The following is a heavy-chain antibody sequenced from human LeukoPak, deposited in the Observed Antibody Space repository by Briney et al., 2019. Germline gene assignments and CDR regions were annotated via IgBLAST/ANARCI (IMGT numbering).Heavy chain of an antibody. CDR2: INGDGSNT. V-gene: IGHV3-74*01. CDR1: GFNFNSYW. Sequence: QAGGSLRLSWSASGFNFNSYWMHWVRQAPGKGLGLGSCINGDGSNTRYADSVKGRFTISRDNAKNSLYLQMNSLRAEDTAVYYCARNRDYDTFDDWGQGVLVTISA. D-gene: IGHD5-12*01. J-gene: IGHJ4*02. CDR3: ARNRDYDTFDD.